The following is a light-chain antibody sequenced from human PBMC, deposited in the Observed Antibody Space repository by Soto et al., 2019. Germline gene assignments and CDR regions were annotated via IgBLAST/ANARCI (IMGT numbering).Light chain of an antibody. J-gene: IGKJ2*01. V-gene: IGKV3-20*01. Sequence: EIVLTQSPGTLSLSPGERATLSCRASRSLSSSYVVWYQQKPGQAPRLLIYAASRRATGSPDRVSGSGSATEYTHTISILEPEDFAVYYCQQQGTFGQGTKLEIK. CDR2: AAS. CDR3: QQQGT. CDR1: RSLSSSY.